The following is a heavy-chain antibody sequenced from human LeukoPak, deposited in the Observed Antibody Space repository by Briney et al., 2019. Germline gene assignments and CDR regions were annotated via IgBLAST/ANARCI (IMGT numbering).Heavy chain of an antibody. Sequence: SETLSLTCTVSGGSISSGDYYWSWIRQPPGKGLEWIGYIYYSGSTYYNPSLKSRVTISVDTSKNQFSLKLSSVTAADTAVYYCARVGATTWDYYYYYMDVWGKGTTVTVSS. J-gene: IGHJ6*03. CDR3: ARVGATTWDYYYYYMDV. V-gene: IGHV4-30-4*08. D-gene: IGHD4-17*01. CDR1: GGSISSGDYY. CDR2: IYYSGST.